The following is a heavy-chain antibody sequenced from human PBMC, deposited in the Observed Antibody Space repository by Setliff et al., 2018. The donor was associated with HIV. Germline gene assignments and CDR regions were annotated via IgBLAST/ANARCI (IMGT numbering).Heavy chain of an antibody. J-gene: IGHJ4*02. D-gene: IGHD3-10*01. CDR3: ATEISGYYNN. CDR2: SSHSGAT. V-gene: IGHV4-38-2*01. CDR1: GYSISSGYY. Sequence: SETLSLTCAVSGYSISSGYYWGWIRQPPGKGLEWIGTSSHSGATFYNPSLRSRVTISLDTSKNQVSLSLGLVTAADTAVYYCATEISGYYNNWGQGTRVT.